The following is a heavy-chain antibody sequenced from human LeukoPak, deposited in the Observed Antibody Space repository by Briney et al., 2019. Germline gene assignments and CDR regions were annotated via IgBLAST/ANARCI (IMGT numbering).Heavy chain of an antibody. J-gene: IGHJ4*02. CDR3: AKDLDYGGNSPFDY. V-gene: IGHV3-30*18. CDR1: RFTFNNYG. D-gene: IGHD4-23*01. Sequence: GGSLRLSCAASRFTFNNYGMHWVRQAPGKGLEWEAVISYDGGNKYYADSVKGRFTISRDNSKNTLYLQMNSLRAEDTAVYHCAKDLDYGGNSPFDYWGQGTLVTVSS. CDR2: ISYDGGNK.